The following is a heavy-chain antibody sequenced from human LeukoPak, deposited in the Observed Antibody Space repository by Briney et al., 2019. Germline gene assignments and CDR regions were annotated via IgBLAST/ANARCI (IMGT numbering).Heavy chain of an antibody. CDR3: ATRAPYYDSSGYYYFDY. CDR1: GYTFTSYY. CDR2: INPSGGST. D-gene: IGHD3-22*01. Sequence: GASVKVSCKASGYTFTSYYMHWVRQAPGQGLEWMGIINPSGGSTSYAQKFQGRVTMTRDMSTSTVYMELSSLRSEDTAVYYCATRAPYYDSSGYYYFDYWGQGTLVTVSS. V-gene: IGHV1-46*01. J-gene: IGHJ4*02.